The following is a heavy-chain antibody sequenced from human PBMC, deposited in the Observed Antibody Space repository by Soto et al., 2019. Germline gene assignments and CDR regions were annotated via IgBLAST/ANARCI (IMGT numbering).Heavy chain of an antibody. CDR1: GGTFSSYA. CDR2: IIPIFGTA. J-gene: IGHJ6*02. D-gene: IGHD3-22*01. CDR3: AILRTMIVVVIDGMDV. Sequence: ASVKVSCKASGGTFSSYAISWVRQAPGQGLEWMGGIIPIFGTANYAQKFQGRVTITADESTSTAYMELSSLRSEDTAVYYCAILRTMIVVVIDGMDVWGQGTTVTVSS. V-gene: IGHV1-69*13.